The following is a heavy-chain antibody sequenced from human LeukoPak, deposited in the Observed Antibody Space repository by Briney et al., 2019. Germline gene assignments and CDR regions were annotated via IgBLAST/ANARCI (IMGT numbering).Heavy chain of an antibody. CDR2: IKQDGSEK. J-gene: IGHJ4*02. Sequence: GGSLSLSCAASGFTLSSYWMSWVRQAPGKGLEWVANIKQDGSEKYYVDSVKGRFTISRDNAKNSLYLQMNSLRAEDTAMYYCARDHVRVAFDSWGQGTLVTVSS. CDR1: GFTLSSYW. CDR3: ARDHVRVAFDS. D-gene: IGHD3-10*01. V-gene: IGHV3-7*01.